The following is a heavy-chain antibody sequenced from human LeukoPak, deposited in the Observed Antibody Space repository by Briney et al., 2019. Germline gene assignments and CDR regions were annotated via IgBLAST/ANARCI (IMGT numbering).Heavy chain of an antibody. J-gene: IGHJ4*02. V-gene: IGHV3-21*01. CDR1: GFTFSSYS. D-gene: IGHD3-22*01. CDR3: ARNSYYYDSSGYSGF. Sequence: GGSLRLSCAASGFTFSSYSMNWVRQAPGKGLEWVSSISSSSSYIYYADSVKGRFTISRDNAKNSLYLQMNSLRAEDTAVYYCARNSYYYDSSGYSGFWGQGTLVTVSS. CDR2: ISSSSSYI.